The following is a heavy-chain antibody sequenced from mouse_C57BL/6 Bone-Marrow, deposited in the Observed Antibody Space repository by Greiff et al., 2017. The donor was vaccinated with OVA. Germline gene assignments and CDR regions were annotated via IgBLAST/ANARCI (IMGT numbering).Heavy chain of an antibody. CDR3: ARSHYYGSSYFDY. V-gene: IGHV1-55*01. J-gene: IGHJ2*01. D-gene: IGHD1-1*01. CDR2: IYPGSGST. Sequence: VQLQQPGAELVKPGASVKMSCKASGYTFTSYWITWVKQRPGQGLEWIGDIYPGSGSTNYNEKFKSKATLTVDTSSCTAYMQLSSLTSEDSAVYYCARSHYYGSSYFDYWGQGTTLTVSS. CDR1: GYTFTSYW.